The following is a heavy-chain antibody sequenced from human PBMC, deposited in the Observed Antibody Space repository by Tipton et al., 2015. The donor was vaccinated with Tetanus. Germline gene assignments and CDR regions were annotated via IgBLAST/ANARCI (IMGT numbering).Heavy chain of an antibody. CDR2: IYTSEST. V-gene: IGHV4-4*07. CDR1: GGSISSYY. CDR3: ARDDPYCGGDCHDAFDV. J-gene: IGHJ3*01. D-gene: IGHD2-21*02. Sequence: TLSLTCTVSGGSISSYYWSWIRQPAGKGLEWIGRIYTSESTNYNPSLKSRLTMSVDTSKNQFSLRLNSVTAADTAVYYCARDDPYCGGDCHDAFDVWGQGTMVTVSS.